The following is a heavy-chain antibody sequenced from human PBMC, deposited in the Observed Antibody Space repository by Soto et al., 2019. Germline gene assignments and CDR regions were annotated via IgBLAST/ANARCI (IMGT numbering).Heavy chain of an antibody. V-gene: IGHV3-33*01. CDR1: GFTSSNYG. Sequence: GGSLRLSCAASGFTSSNYGMHWVRQAPGKGLEWVAVIWYDGSNKYYADSVKGRFTISRDNSKNTLYVQMNSLRAEDTAVYYCARDPSHGSGSYLDYWGQGTLVTVSS. J-gene: IGHJ4*02. CDR3: ARDPSHGSGSYLDY. CDR2: IWYDGSNK. D-gene: IGHD3-10*01.